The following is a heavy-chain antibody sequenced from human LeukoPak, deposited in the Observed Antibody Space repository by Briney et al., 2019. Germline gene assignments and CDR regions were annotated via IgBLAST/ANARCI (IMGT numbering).Heavy chain of an antibody. J-gene: IGHJ4*02. CDR1: GFTFSSYA. V-gene: IGHV3-23*01. Sequence: GGSLRLSCAASGFTFSSYAMNWVRQAPGKGLEWVSSTSKRGDSTYYAESVKGRFTISRDNSKNTLYLQLNSVRAEDTAGYYCAKDISRGWYTYLETWGQGTLVTVSS. CDR2: TSKRGDST. CDR3: AKDISRGWYTYLET. D-gene: IGHD6-19*01.